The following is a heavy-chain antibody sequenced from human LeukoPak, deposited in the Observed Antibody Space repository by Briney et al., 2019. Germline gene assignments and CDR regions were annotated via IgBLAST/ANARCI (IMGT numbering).Heavy chain of an antibody. CDR2: IYYSGST. J-gene: IGHJ4*02. CDR3: ARLYSSGWHYSDY. CDR1: GGSVSSGNYY. D-gene: IGHD6-19*01. V-gene: IGHV4-61*01. Sequence: SETLSLTCTVSGGSVSSGNYYWSWIRQPPGKGLEWIGYIYYSGSTNYSPSLKSRVTTSVDTSKNQFSLKLSSVTAADTAVYYCARLYSSGWHYSDYWGQGTLVTVSS.